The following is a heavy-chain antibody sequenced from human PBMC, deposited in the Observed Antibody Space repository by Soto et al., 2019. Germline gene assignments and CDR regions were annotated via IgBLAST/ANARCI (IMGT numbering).Heavy chain of an antibody. CDR1: GGSFSGYY. D-gene: IGHD1-20*01. Sequence: PSETLSITCAVYGGSFSGYYWSWIRQPPGKGLEWIGEINHSGSTNYNPSLKSRVTISVDTSKNQFSLKLSSVTAADTAVYYCAMITGTTPFDYWGQGTLVTVSS. CDR2: INHSGST. J-gene: IGHJ4*02. V-gene: IGHV4-34*01. CDR3: AMITGTTPFDY.